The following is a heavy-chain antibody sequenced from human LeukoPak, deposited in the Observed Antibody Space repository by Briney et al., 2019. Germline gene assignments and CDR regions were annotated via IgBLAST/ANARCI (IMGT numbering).Heavy chain of an antibody. Sequence: ASVKVSCKASGYTFTSYGISWVRQAPGQGLEWMGWISAYNGNTNYAQKLQGRVTVTTDTSTSTAYMELRSLRSDDTAVYYCARDPALDYGDYDWFDPWGQGTLVTVSS. V-gene: IGHV1-18*01. CDR1: GYTFTSYG. CDR3: ARDPALDYGDYDWFDP. D-gene: IGHD4-17*01. J-gene: IGHJ5*02. CDR2: ISAYNGNT.